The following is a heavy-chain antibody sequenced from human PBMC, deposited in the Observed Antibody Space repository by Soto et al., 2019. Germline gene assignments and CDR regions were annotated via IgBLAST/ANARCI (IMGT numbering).Heavy chain of an antibody. CDR2: INHSGST. CDR1: GVSFTGYY. J-gene: IGHJ4*02. V-gene: IGHV4-34*01. CDR3: ATSYYNCWSAYYLAYFDY. Sequence: QVHLQQWGAGLLKPSETLSLTCAVYGVSFTGYYWSWIRQPPGKGLEWIGEINHSGSTDYNPSLKSRVTISVDTYKKQFSLKLSSVTAADTAVYYCATSYYNCWSAYYLAYFDYWGQGTLVTVSS. D-gene: IGHD3-3*01.